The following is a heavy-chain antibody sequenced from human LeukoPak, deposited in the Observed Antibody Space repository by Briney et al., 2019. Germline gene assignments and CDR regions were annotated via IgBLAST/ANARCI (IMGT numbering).Heavy chain of an antibody. J-gene: IGHJ4*02. CDR3: AKDLIMITFGGVIATDY. CDR2: IRYDGSNK. CDR1: GFTFSSYG. D-gene: IGHD3-16*02. V-gene: IGHV3-30*02. Sequence: GGSLRLSCAASGFTFSSYGMHWVRQAPGKGLEWVAFIRYDGSNKYYADSVKGRFTISRDNSKNTLYLQMNSLRAEDTAVYYCAKDLIMITFGGVIATDYWGQGTLVTVSS.